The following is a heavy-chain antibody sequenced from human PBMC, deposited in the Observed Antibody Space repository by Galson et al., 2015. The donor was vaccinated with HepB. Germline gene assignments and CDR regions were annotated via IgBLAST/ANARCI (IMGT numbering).Heavy chain of an antibody. J-gene: IGHJ5*02. CDR1: GYTFTGYY. CDR3: ARSTYYYDSSGYYYKDWFDP. CDR2: INPNSGGT. V-gene: IGHV1-2*02. Sequence: SVKVSCKASGYTFTGYYMHWVRQAPGQGLEWMGWINPNSGGTNYAQKFQGRVTMTRDTSISTAYMELSRLRSDDTAMYYCARSTYYYDSSGYYYKDWFDPWGQGTLVTVSS. D-gene: IGHD3-22*01.